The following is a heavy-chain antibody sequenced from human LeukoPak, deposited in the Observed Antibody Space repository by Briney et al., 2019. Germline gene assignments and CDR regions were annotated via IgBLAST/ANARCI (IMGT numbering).Heavy chain of an antibody. Sequence: GGSLRLSCAASGFTFSSYSMNWVRQAPGKGLEWVSYISSSSSTIYYADSVNGRFTISRDNAKNSLYLQMNSLRDEDTAVYYCARVGLRFLEWLSWTAYYGMDVWGQGTTVTVSS. D-gene: IGHD3-3*01. J-gene: IGHJ6*02. V-gene: IGHV3-48*02. CDR2: ISSSSSTI. CDR1: GFTFSSYS. CDR3: ARVGLRFLEWLSWTAYYGMDV.